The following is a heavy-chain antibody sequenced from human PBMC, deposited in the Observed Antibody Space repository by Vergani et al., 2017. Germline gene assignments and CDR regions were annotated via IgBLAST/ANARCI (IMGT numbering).Heavy chain of an antibody. CDR2: ISGSGGST. J-gene: IGHJ4*02. V-gene: IGHV3-23*01. D-gene: IGHD6-13*01. CDR1: GFTFSSYA. Sequence: EVQLLESGGGLVQPGGSLRLSCAASGFTFSSYAMSWVRKAPGKGMEWVSAISGSGGSTYYADSVKGRFTISRDNSKNTLYLQMNRLRAEDTAVDDCARSGSSSWYGDDYWGQGTLVTVSS. CDR3: ARSGSSSWYGDDY.